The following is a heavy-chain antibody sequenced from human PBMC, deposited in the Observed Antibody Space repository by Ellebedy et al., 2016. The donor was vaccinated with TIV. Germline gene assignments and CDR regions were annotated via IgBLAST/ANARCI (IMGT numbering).Heavy chain of an antibody. J-gene: IGHJ4*02. V-gene: IGHV1-18*01. Sequence: ASVKVSCKASGYIFASYGINWVRQAPGQGLEWMGSISHQGETNYLQKLQGRVSMTTETSTSTAYMELRSVTFDDTALYYCAREGFDYWGQGTLVTVSS. CDR1: GYIFASYG. CDR2: SISHQGET. CDR3: AREGFDY.